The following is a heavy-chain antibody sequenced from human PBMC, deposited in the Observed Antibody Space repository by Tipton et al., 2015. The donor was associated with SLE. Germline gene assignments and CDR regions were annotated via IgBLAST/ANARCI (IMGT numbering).Heavy chain of an antibody. CDR1: GGSISSGSYY. Sequence: TLSLTCTVSGGSISSGSYYWSWIRQPAGKGLEWIGRIYTSGSTNYNPSLKSRVTISVDTSKNQFSLTLTSVTAADTAFHYCARQSPTTLYWYFDLWGRGTLVTVSS. CDR3: ARQSPTTLYWYFDL. J-gene: IGHJ2*01. CDR2: IYTSGST. D-gene: IGHD4-11*01. V-gene: IGHV4-61*02.